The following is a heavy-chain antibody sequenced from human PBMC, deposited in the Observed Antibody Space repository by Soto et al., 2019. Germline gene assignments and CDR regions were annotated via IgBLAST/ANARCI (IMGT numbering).Heavy chain of an antibody. CDR3: AREEAIAVAGNSGTSDAFDI. CDR1: GGTFSSYT. CDR2: IIPILGIA. J-gene: IGHJ3*02. D-gene: IGHD6-19*01. V-gene: IGHV1-69*04. Sequence: ASVKVSCKASGGTFSSYTISWVRQAPGQGLEWMGRIIPILGIANYAQKFQGRVTITADKSTSTAYMELSSLRSEDTAVYYCAREEAIAVAGNSGTSDAFDIWGQGTMVTVSS.